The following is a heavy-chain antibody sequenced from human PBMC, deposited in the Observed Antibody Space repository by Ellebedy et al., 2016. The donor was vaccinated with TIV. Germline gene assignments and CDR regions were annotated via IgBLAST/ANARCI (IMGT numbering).Heavy chain of an antibody. CDR3: ARARVVETRGFDY. V-gene: IGHV4-39*01. J-gene: IGHJ4*02. CDR1: GGSISSSSYF. D-gene: IGHD2-15*01. Sequence: MPGGSLRLSCTVSGGSISSSSYFWGWIRQPPGKGLQWIGSIYYSGSTYYNPSLKSRVTISVDTSKNQFSLKLTSVPAPDTGVYYCARARVVETRGFDYWGQGTLVTVSS. CDR2: IYYSGST.